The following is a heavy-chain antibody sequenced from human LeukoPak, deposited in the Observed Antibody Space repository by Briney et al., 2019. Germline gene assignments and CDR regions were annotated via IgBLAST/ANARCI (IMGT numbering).Heavy chain of an antibody. J-gene: IGHJ4*02. Sequence: SETLSLTCTVSGGSIGSYYWNWIRQAPGKGLEWIGYIHYSGSTNHNSSLKSRVTISVDTSKNQYSLKLNSVTAADTAVYYCARDGVAGGFDFWGQGTLATVSS. D-gene: IGHD6-19*01. V-gene: IGHV4-59*01. CDR1: GGSIGSYY. CDR3: ARDGVAGGFDF. CDR2: IHYSGST.